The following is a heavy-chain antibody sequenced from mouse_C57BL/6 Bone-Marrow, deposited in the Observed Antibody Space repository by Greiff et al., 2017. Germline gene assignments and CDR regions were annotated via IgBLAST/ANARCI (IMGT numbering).Heavy chain of an antibody. CDR3: ARWGYYQLYWYFDV. CDR2: IDPNSGGT. Sequence: VQLQQPGAELVKPGASVKLSCTASGYTFTSYWMHWVQQRPGRGLEWIGRIDPNSGGTKYNEKFKSKATLAVDKPSSTADMQLSSLTSEDSAGYDCARWGYYQLYWYFDVWGTGTTVTVSS. D-gene: IGHD2-3*01. J-gene: IGHJ1*03. V-gene: IGHV1-72*01. CDR1: GYTFTSYW.